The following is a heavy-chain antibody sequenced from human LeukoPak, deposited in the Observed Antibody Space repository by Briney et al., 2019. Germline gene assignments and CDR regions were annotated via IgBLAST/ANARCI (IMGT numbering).Heavy chain of an antibody. CDR2: IYHSGST. CDR3: ARVFSSGPGIAPLNFRSGDTRASTAFDP. J-gene: IGHJ5*02. Sequence: PSETLSLTCTVSGGSISTITYYWGWIRQPPGKGLEWIGSIYHSGSTYYNPSLKSRVTISVDTSKNQFSLKLSSVTAADTAVYYCARVFSSGPGIAPLNFRSGDTRASTAFDPWGQGTLVTVSS. V-gene: IGHV4-39*07. CDR1: GGSISTITYY. D-gene: IGHD5-18*01.